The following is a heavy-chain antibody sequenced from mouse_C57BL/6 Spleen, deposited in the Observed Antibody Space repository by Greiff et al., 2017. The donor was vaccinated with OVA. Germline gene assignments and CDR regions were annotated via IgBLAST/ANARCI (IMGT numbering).Heavy chain of an antibody. D-gene: IGHD4-1*01. V-gene: IGHV1-61*01. CDR3: ARLDWDVRGFDY. CDR2: IYPSDSET. CDR1: GYTFTSYW. J-gene: IGHJ2*01. Sequence: QVQLQQPGAELVRPGSSVKLSCKASGYTFTSYWMDWVKQRPGQGLEWIGNIYPSDSETHYNQKFKDKATLTVDKSSSTAYMQLSSLTSEDAAVYYCARLDWDVRGFDYWGKGTTLTVSS.